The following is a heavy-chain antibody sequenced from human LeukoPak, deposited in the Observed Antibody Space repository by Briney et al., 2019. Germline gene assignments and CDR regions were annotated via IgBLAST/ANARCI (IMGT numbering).Heavy chain of an antibody. CDR1: GYSISNYY. CDR2: IYYGGST. J-gene: IGHJ4*02. Sequence: KSSETLSLTCTVSGYSISNYYWSWIRQPPGKGLEWIGYIYYGGSTNYNPSLASRVTISLDTSKNQFSLKLGSVTAADTAVYYCARRRGDFWSDYYAFDYWGQGTLVTVSS. D-gene: IGHD3-3*01. V-gene: IGHV4-59*08. CDR3: ARRRGDFWSDYYAFDY.